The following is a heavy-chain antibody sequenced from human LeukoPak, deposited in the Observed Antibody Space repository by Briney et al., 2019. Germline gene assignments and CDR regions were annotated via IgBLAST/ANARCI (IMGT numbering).Heavy chain of an antibody. CDR2: IIPIFGIA. CDR1: GGTFSSYA. Sequence: SVKVSCKASGGTFSSYAISWVRQAPGPGLEWMGRIIPIFGIANYAQQFQVRVTITADKSTSTAYMELSSLRSEDTAVYYCARSRKSYCSGGSCYWFDYWGQGTLVTVSS. CDR3: ARSRKSYCSGGSCYWFDY. V-gene: IGHV1-69*04. J-gene: IGHJ4*02. D-gene: IGHD2-15*01.